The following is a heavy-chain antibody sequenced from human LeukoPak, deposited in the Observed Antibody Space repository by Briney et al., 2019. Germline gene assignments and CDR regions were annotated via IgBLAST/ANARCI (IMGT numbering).Heavy chain of an antibody. V-gene: IGHV4-59*01. D-gene: IGHD6-19*01. Sequence: SETLSLTCTVSGGSISSYYWSWIRQPPGKGLEWIGYIYYSGSTNYNPSLKSRVTISVDTSKNQFSLKLSSVTAADTAVYYCARYSSDEGHMDVWGKGTAVTISS. CDR1: GGSISSYY. CDR2: IYYSGST. J-gene: IGHJ6*03. CDR3: ARYSSDEGHMDV.